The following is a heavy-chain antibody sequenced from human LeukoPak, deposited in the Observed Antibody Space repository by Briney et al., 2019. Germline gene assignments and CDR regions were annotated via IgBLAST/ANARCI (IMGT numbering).Heavy chain of an antibody. J-gene: IGHJ6*03. V-gene: IGHV1-2*06. CDR1: GYTFTGYY. D-gene: IGHD1-1*01. CDR2: INPNSGGT. Sequence: ASVKVSCKASGYTFTGYYMHWVRQAAGQGLEWMGRINPNSGGTNYAQKFQGRVTMTRDTSISTAYMELSRLRSDDTAVYYCARSGIGYYYYYYMDVWGKGTTVTVSS. CDR3: ARSGIGYYYYYYMDV.